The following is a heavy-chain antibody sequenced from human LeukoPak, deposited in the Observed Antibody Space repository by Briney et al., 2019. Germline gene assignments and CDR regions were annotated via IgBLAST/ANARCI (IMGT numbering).Heavy chain of an antibody. CDR3: ARTPSGYSYGYYPPFDY. CDR2: INPNSGGT. CDR1: GYTFTGYY. J-gene: IGHJ4*02. Sequence: ASVKVSCKASGYTFTGYYMHWVRQAPGQGLEWMGWINPNSGGTNYAQKFQGRVTMTRDTSISTAYMELSRLRSDDTAVYSCARTPSGYSYGYYPPFDYWGQGTLVTVSS. V-gene: IGHV1-2*02. D-gene: IGHD5-18*01.